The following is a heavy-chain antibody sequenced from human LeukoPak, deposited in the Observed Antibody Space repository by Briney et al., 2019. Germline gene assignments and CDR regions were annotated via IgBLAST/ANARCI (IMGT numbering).Heavy chain of an antibody. V-gene: IGHV3-30*18. J-gene: IGHJ4*02. CDR3: AKSSRPLRYFDWLLLS. D-gene: IGHD3-9*01. Sequence: GGSLRLSCAASGFTFSIYGMHWVRQAPCKGLEWVAVIPYDGSNKYYADSVKGRFTISRDNSKNTLYLQMNSLRAEDTAVYYCAKSSRPLRYFDWLLLSWGQGTLVTVSS. CDR1: GFTFSIYG. CDR2: IPYDGSNK.